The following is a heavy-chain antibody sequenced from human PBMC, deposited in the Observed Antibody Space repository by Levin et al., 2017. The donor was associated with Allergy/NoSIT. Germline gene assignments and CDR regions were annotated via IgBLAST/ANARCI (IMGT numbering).Heavy chain of an antibody. Sequence: PGGSLRLSCTASGFTFSSYSINWVRQAPGKGLEWVSSISSSSSYIHYADSVKGRFTISRDNAKKSLYLQMNSLRAEDTAVYYCARAIASGSGWYYFDYWGQGTLVTVSS. CDR3: ARAIASGSGWYYFDY. V-gene: IGHV3-21*01. CDR2: ISSSSSYI. J-gene: IGHJ4*02. D-gene: IGHD6-19*01. CDR1: GFTFSSYS.